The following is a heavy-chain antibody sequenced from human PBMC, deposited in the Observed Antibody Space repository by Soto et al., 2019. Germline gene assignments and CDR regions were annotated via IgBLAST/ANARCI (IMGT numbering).Heavy chain of an antibody. CDR1: GASVSSDTSS. Sequence: SQTLSLTCVISGASVSSDTSSWNWIRQSPSRGLEWLGRAYYRSPWYIDFSGSVKTRLTIHPDTSKNEVSLHLKSVTPEDTAMYYCAREFEATSLDVWGPGTTVTVSS. D-gene: IGHD1-1*01. CDR3: AREFEATSLDV. CDR2: AYYRSPWYI. J-gene: IGHJ6*02. V-gene: IGHV6-1*01.